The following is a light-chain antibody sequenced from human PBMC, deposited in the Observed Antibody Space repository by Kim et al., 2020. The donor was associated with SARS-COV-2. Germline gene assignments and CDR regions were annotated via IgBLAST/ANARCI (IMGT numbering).Light chain of an antibody. CDR3: QQRTTWPPWT. CDR1: QSIDSY. J-gene: IGKJ1*01. CDR2: DAS. V-gene: IGKV3-11*01. Sequence: SHGERATRSCRASQSIDSYLAWYQQRPGQPPRLLIDDASNRATGIPARFSGSGYGTDFTLTISSLEPEDFAVYYCQQRTTWPPWTFGQGTKVDIK.